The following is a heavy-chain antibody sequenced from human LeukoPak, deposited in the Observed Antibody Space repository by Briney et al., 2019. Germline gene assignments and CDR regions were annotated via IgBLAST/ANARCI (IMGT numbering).Heavy chain of an antibody. CDR3: AKDQYSSSWYWFDP. CDR1: GFTFDDYA. J-gene: IGHJ5*02. CDR2: ISWNSGSI. V-gene: IGHV3-9*01. D-gene: IGHD6-13*01. Sequence: QPGGSLRLSCAASGFTFDDYAMHWVRHAPGKGLEWVSGISWNSGSIGYADSVKGRFTISRDNAKNSLYLQMNSLRAEDTALYYRAKDQYSSSWYWFDPWGQGTLVTVSS.